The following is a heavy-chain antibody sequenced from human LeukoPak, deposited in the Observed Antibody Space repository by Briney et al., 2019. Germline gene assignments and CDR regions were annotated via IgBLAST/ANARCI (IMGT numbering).Heavy chain of an antibody. CDR1: GVTSNNYD. CDR2: ISGSGDRT. D-gene: IGHD6-19*01. V-gene: IGHV3-23*01. Sequence: AGGTLRLSCAAYGVTSNNYDMSWDRQAQGKGLEGVSAISGSGDRTSYAFSVRGRFTISRDKSKKTLYLQRNSLRAEDTAIYYCAKDFSTGWHGDYFYYWGQGTLGTVSS. CDR3: AKDFSTGWHGDYFYY. J-gene: IGHJ4*02.